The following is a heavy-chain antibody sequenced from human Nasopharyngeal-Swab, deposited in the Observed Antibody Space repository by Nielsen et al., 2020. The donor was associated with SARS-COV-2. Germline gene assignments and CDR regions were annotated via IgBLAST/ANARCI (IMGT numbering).Heavy chain of an antibody. Sequence: AGSLRLSCAVSGFPLKNYNMIWVRQAPGKGLEWLSYISVSSSTTYYADSVKGRFTISRDNAKNALYLQMSSLRAEDTAVYYCARLPSAWGRRDFDYWGQGTLVTVSS. J-gene: IGHJ4*02. V-gene: IGHV3-48*04. CDR3: ARLPSAWGRRDFDY. D-gene: IGHD6-19*01. CDR2: ISVSSSTT. CDR1: GFPLKNYN.